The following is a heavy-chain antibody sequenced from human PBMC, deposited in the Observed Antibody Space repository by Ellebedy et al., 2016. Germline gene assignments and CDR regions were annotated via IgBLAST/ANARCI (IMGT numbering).Heavy chain of an antibody. CDR2: FDPEDGET. Sequence: ASVKVSCKVSGYTLTELSMHWVRQAPGKGLEWMGGFDPEDGETIYAQKFQGRVTMTEDTSTDTAYMELSSLRSEDTAVYYCATDGLVGATLYNWFDPWGQGTLVTVSS. CDR3: ATDGLVGATLYNWFDP. J-gene: IGHJ5*02. D-gene: IGHD1-26*01. V-gene: IGHV1-24*01. CDR1: GYTLTELS.